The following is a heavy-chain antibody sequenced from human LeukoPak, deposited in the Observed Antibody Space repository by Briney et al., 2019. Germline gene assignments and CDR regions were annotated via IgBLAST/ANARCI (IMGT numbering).Heavy chain of an antibody. CDR2: VNPNSVGT. CDR1: VYTFTGYY. CDR3: TRFLYYYGSGIYHTSNWFDP. J-gene: IGHJ5*02. V-gene: IGHV1-2*02. Sequence: GASETVSHKASVYTFTGYYMYCVRQAPGDRLEWPGVVNPNSVGTNYAQKFQGRVPMTRDTSISTAYMELSRLRSDDTAVYYRTRFLYYYGSGIYHTSNWFDPWGQGTLVTVSS. D-gene: IGHD3-10*01.